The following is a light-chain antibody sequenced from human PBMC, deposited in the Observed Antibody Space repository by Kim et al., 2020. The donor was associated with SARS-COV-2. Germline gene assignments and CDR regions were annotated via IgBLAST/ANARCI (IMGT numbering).Light chain of an antibody. Sequence: GQSCTTSGTGPSSEVGSYNYVSWYQQNPGKAPKVMIYDVSERPSGVPDRFSGSKSGNTASLTISGLQAEDEADYYCNSYAGSYTWLFGGGTQLTVL. CDR2: DVS. J-gene: IGLJ3*02. V-gene: IGLV2-11*03. CDR3: NSYAGSYTWL. CDR1: SSEVGSYNY.